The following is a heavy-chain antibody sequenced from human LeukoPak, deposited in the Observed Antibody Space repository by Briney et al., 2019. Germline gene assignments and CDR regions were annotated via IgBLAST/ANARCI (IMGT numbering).Heavy chain of an antibody. CDR1: GYTFSDYY. Sequence: ASVKVSCKTSGYTFSDYYMHWVRQAPGHGLEWMGLMSPNGDSTLYSQKFQGRVTMTRDTSTSTDYMELSSLRSEDTAVYYCARDNSDTVKGECSGACYWWFDPWGQGTLVTVSS. D-gene: IGHD6-19*01. V-gene: IGHV1-46*01. CDR3: ARDNSDTVKGECSGACYWWFDP. J-gene: IGHJ5*02. CDR2: MSPNGDST.